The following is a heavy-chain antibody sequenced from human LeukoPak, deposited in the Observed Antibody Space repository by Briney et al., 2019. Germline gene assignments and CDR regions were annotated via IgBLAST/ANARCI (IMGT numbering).Heavy chain of an antibody. CDR3: ARTSSSRQVRLFDY. D-gene: IGHD6-13*01. CDR2: INPNSGGT. V-gene: IGHV1-2*02. CDR1: GYTFTGYY. Sequence: GASVKVSCKASGYTFTGYYMHWVRQAPGQGLEWMGWINPNSGGTNYAQKFQGRVTMTRDTSISTAYLELNRLRSDDTALYYCARTSSSRQVRLFDYWGQGTLVTVSS. J-gene: IGHJ4*02.